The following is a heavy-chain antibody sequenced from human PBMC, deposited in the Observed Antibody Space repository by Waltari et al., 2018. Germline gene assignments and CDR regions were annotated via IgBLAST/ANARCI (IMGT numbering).Heavy chain of an antibody. Sequence: QVQLQESGPGLVKPSETLSLTCTVSGGSISGYYWSWIRQPPGKGLEWIGYIYYSGRPNSNPPHKSRVTISLDTSKNQFSLKLSSVTAADTAVYYCARFIRLQLDWFDPWGQGALVTVSS. CDR2: IYYSGRP. D-gene: IGHD4-4*01. J-gene: IGHJ5*02. CDR1: GGSISGYY. CDR3: ARFIRLQLDWFDP. V-gene: IGHV4-59*08.